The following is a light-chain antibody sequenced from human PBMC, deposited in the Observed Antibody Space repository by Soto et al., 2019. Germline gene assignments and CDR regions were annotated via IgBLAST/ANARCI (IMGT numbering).Light chain of an antibody. CDR3: LQASNFPRT. CDR2: KAS. V-gene: IGKV1-5*03. Sequence: DIQMTQSPATLSASVGDRVTITCRASQSVNSWLAWYQQKPGRAPKLLIYKASSLESGVPSRFSGSGSGTEFTLTISSLQPDDFATYYCLQASNFPRTFGPGTKVDIK. J-gene: IGKJ1*01. CDR1: QSVNSW.